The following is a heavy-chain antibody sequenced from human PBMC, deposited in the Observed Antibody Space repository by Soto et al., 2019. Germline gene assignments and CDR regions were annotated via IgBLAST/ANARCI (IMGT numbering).Heavy chain of an antibody. CDR2: ISYDGSNK. CDR3: AKGRDYDSSGYYYDAFDI. J-gene: IGHJ3*02. V-gene: IGHV3-30*18. CDR1: GFTFSSYG. D-gene: IGHD3-22*01. Sequence: QVQLVESGGGVVQPGRSLRLSCAASGFTFSSYGMHWVRQAPGKGLEWVAVISYDGSNKYYADSVKGRFTISRDNSKNTLYLQMNSLRAEDTAVYYCAKGRDYDSSGYYYDAFDIWGQGTMVTVSS.